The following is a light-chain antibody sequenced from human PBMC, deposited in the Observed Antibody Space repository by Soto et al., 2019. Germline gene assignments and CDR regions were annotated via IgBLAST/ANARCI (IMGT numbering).Light chain of an antibody. CDR1: QSINNW. V-gene: IGKV1-39*01. J-gene: IGKJ2*01. Sequence: DIQMTQSPSTLSASVGDRVTITCRASQSINNWLAWYQLKPGKAPKLVIFGASTLQTGVPSTFSGSGSGTDFTLTIASLQVEDFAIYFCQQSYTNPPTFGQGTKVDIK. CDR2: GAS. CDR3: QQSYTNPPT.